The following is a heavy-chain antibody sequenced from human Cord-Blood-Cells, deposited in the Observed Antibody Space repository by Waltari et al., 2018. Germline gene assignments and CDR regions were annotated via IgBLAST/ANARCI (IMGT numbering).Heavy chain of an antibody. CDR3: ARHHCSSTSCYYYYGMDV. V-gene: IGHV1-69*06. CDR2: IIPIFGTA. J-gene: IGHJ6*02. D-gene: IGHD2-2*01. Sequence: QVQLVQSGAEVKKPGSSVKVSCKASGGTFSSYAISWVRQAPGPGLEWMGGIIPIFGTANYAQKFQGRVTITADKSTSTAYMELSSLRSEDTAVYYCARHHCSSTSCYYYYGMDVWGQGTTVTVSS. CDR1: GGTFSSYA.